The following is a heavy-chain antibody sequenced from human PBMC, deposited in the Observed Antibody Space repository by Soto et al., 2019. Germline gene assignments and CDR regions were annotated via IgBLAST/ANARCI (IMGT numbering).Heavy chain of an antibody. CDR1: GGAIGSGAYY. D-gene: IGHD4-17*01. V-gene: IGHV4-31*03. Sequence: VQLQESGPGLVKPSQTLSLTCSVSGGAIGSGAYYWSWIRQHPGKGLEWIGYIYDSGSTYYNPSLKSRVTMSLETSKNQFSLKLSSVTAADTAVYYCAKADFGDDNWFDPWGQGTLVTVSS. CDR3: AKADFGDDNWFDP. CDR2: IYDSGST. J-gene: IGHJ5*02.